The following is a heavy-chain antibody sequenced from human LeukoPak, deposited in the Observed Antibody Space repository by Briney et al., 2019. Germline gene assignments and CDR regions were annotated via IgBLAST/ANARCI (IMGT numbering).Heavy chain of an antibody. Sequence: ASVKVSCKTSGYTFTNYGISWVRQAPGQGPEWMGWISTKTGNTNYAQKFQGRVTMTRDTSISTAYMELSRLRSDDTAVYYCARDRGGAFDIWGQGTMVTVSS. CDR1: GYTFTNYG. D-gene: IGHD3-10*01. J-gene: IGHJ3*02. CDR2: ISTKTGNT. CDR3: ARDRGGAFDI. V-gene: IGHV1-18*01.